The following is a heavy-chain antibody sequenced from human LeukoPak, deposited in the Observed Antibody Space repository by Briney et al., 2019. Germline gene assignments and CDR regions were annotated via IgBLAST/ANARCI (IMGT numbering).Heavy chain of an antibody. D-gene: IGHD1-26*01. CDR3: VRDRGTYRPIDY. V-gene: IGHV3-21*04. J-gene: IGHJ4*02. Sequence: GGSLRLSCAASAFSLNAYNMNWVRQAPGKGLEWVSSISYTGTYIYYADSVKSRFTISRDNAQNSLYLQMNSLRAEDTAIYYCVRDRGTYRPIDYWGQGTLVTVSS. CDR2: ISYTGTYI. CDR1: AFSLNAYN.